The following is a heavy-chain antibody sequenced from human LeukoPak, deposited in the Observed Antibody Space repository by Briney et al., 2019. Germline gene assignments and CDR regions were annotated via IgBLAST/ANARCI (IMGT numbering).Heavy chain of an antibody. CDR1: GFTFSGSA. J-gene: IGHJ6*02. CDR2: IRSKANSYAT. D-gene: IGHD2-2*03. V-gene: IGHV3-73*01. Sequence: GGSLRLSCAASGFTFSGSAIHWVRQASGKGLEWVGRIRSKANSYATAYAASVQGRFTLSRDDSKNTAYLQMNSLKTEDTAVYYCTPSAGYCTSSGCSTDNYYGMDVWGQGTTVTVSS. CDR3: TPSAGYCTSSGCSTDNYYGMDV.